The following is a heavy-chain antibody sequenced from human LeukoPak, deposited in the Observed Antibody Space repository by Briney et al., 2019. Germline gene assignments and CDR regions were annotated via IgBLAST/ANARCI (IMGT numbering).Heavy chain of an antibody. J-gene: IGHJ4*02. D-gene: IGHD4-17*01. CDR1: GFTFSSYE. CDR3: ARMNEYGDYGLDAY. CDR2: ISRSGSTI. V-gene: IGHV3-48*03. Sequence: SGGSLRLSCAASGFTFSSYEMNWVRQAPGKGLEWVSYISRSGSTIYYVDSVKGRFTISRDNAKNSLYLQMNSLRAEDTAVYCCARMNEYGDYGLDAYWGQGALVTVSS.